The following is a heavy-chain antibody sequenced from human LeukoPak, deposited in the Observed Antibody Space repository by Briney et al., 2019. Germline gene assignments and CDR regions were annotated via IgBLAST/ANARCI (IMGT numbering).Heavy chain of an antibody. CDR3: ARTKIGDRFDY. D-gene: IGHD3-16*01. V-gene: IGHV1-2*02. CDR2: IIPNSGAA. CDR1: RYTFPDYN. Sequence: GASVKVSCKASRYTFPDYNIHWVRPAPGQGLEWMGWIIPNSGAAGYAQKFQGSVTMTRATSMNTANMKLSRLRSDDTAWYFCARTKIGDRFDYWGQGTLVTVSS. J-gene: IGHJ4*02.